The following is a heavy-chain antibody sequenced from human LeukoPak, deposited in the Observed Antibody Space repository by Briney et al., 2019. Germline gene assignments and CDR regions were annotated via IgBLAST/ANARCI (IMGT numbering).Heavy chain of an antibody. CDR3: ARQGYYDSSGYYYYFDY. CDR1: GFTFSSYS. Sequence: GGSLRLSCAASGFTFSSYSMNWVGQAPGKGLEGVSSISSRRSYIYYADSVKGRFTISRDNATNSLYLQMNSLRAEDTAVYYCARQGYYDSSGYYYYFDYWGQGTLVTVSS. CDR2: ISSRRSYI. V-gene: IGHV3-21*01. D-gene: IGHD3-22*01. J-gene: IGHJ4*02.